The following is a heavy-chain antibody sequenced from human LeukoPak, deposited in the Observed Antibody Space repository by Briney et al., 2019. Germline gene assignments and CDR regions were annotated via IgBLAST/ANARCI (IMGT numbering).Heavy chain of an antibody. CDR1: GYTFTGYY. CDR2: INPNSGGT. J-gene: IGHJ2*01. V-gene: IGHV1-2*06. CDR3: ARDYRAGVYFDL. Sequence: ASVKVSCKASGYTFTGYYMHWVRQAPGQGLEWMGRINPNSGGTNYAQKFQGRVTMTRDTSISTAYMELSRPRSDDTAVYYCARDYRAGVYFDLWGRGTLVTVSS. D-gene: IGHD1-26*01.